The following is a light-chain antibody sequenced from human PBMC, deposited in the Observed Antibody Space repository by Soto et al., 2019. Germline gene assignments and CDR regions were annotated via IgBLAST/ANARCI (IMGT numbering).Light chain of an antibody. V-gene: IGLV2-14*03. CDR1: SSDVGGYNF. CDR2: DVT. CDR3: SSYTSSSTLV. J-gene: IGLJ2*01. Sequence: LTQPASVSGSPGQSITISCTGTSSDVGGYNFVSWYQQHPGKAPKLMIYDVTNRPSGVSNRFSGSKSGNTASLTISGLQTEDEADYYCSSYTSSSTLVFGGGTKLTVL.